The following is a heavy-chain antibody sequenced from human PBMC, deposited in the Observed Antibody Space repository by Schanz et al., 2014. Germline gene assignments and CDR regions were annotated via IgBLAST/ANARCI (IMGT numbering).Heavy chain of an antibody. D-gene: IGHD3-10*01. CDR3: AKGRFGELSAFDI. V-gene: IGHV3-23*04. J-gene: IGHJ3*02. CDR1: GYSLNELS. CDR2: ISGSGGST. Sequence: VQLVQSGAEVKKPGASVKVSCKVSGYSLNELSMHWVRQAPGKGLEWVSAISGSGGSTYYADSVKGRFTISRDNSKNTLYLQMNSLRAEDTAVYYCAKGRFGELSAFDIWGQGTMVTVSS.